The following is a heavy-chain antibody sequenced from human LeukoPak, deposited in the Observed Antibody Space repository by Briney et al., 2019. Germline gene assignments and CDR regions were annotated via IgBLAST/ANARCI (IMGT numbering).Heavy chain of an antibody. CDR2: ISGRGGST. CDR1: GFTFSSYG. J-gene: IGHJ6*03. D-gene: IGHD3-10*01. CDR3: AKEAVLWFGELYYYYMDV. Sequence: GGSLRLSCAASGFTFSSYGMSWVRQAPGKGLEWVSSISGRGGSTYYADSVKGRFTISRDNSKNTLYLQMNSLRAEDTAAYYCAKEAVLWFGELYYYYMDVWGKGTTVTISS. V-gene: IGHV3-23*01.